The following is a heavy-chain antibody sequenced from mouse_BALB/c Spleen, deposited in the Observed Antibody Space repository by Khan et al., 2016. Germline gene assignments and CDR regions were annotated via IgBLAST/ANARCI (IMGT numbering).Heavy chain of an antibody. V-gene: IGHV3-2*02. CDR2: ISYSGST. J-gene: IGHJ4*01. Sequence: QLEESGPGLVKPSQSLSLTCTVTGYSITSDYAWNWIRQFPGNKLEWMGYISYSGSTSYNPSLKRRISITRDTSKNQFFLQLNSVTTEDTATYYCATDGNYGYAMDYWGQGTAGTVSS. CDR3: ATDGNYGYAMDY. CDR1: GYSITSDYA. D-gene: IGHD2-1*01.